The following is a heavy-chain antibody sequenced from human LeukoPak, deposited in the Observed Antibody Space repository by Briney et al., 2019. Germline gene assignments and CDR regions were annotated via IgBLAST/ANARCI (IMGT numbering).Heavy chain of an antibody. CDR1: GYSISSGYY. CDR2: IYHSGST. CDR3: ASPSMGIGGAIDY. D-gene: IGHD1-26*01. V-gene: IGHV4-38-2*01. Sequence: SETLSFTCAVSGYSISSGYYWGWIRQPPGKGLGWIGSIYHSGSTYYNPSLKSRVTISVDTSKNQLSLKLSSVTAADTAVYYCASPSMGIGGAIDYWGQGTLVTVSS. J-gene: IGHJ4*02.